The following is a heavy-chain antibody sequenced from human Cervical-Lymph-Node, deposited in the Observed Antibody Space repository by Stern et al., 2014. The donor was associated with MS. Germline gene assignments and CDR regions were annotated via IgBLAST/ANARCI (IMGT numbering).Heavy chain of an antibody. CDR2: IIPIFGTA. J-gene: IGHJ4*02. V-gene: IGHV1-69*01. CDR3: ASLLGRIAVASVDY. CDR1: GGTFSNYA. D-gene: IGHD6-19*01. Sequence: VQLLESGAEVKKPGSSVKVSCKASGGTFSNYAISWVRQAPGQGLEWMGWIIPIFGTANYAQKFQGRVTITADESTSTTYMELSSLRSEDTAVYYCASLLGRIAVASVDYWGQGTLVTVSS.